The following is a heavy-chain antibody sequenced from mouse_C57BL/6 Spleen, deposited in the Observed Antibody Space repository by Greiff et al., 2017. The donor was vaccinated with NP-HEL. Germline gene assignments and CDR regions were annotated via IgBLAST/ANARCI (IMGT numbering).Heavy chain of an antibody. Sequence: VQLQQSGPELVKPGASVKISCKASGYAFSSSWMNWVKQRPGKGLEWIGRIYPGDGDTNYNGKFKGKATLTADKSSSTAYMQLSSLTSEDSAVYFCAREGATGSLYYFDYWGQGTTLTVSS. V-gene: IGHV1-82*01. CDR2: IYPGDGDT. CDR3: AREGATGSLYYFDY. J-gene: IGHJ2*01. D-gene: IGHD4-1*02. CDR1: GYAFSSSW.